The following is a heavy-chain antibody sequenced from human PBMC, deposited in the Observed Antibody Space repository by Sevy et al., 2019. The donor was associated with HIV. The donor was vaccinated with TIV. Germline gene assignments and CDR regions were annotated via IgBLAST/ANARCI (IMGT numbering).Heavy chain of an antibody. CDR1: GFTFSYYS. CDR2: INSNSNSR. J-gene: IGHJ4*02. V-gene: IGHV3-48*02. CDR3: ASDKVETATITTFDY. Sequence: GGSLRLSCAASGFTFSYYSMNWVRQAPGKGLEWISYINSNSNSRHYADSVQGRFTISRDNAKKSLFLQMNSLRDEDSAVYFCASDKVETATITTFDYWGQGTLVTVSS. D-gene: IGHD5-12*01.